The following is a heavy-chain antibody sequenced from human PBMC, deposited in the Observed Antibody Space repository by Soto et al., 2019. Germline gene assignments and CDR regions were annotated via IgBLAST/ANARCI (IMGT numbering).Heavy chain of an antibody. CDR2: IIPIFGTA. J-gene: IGHJ6*02. CDR3: AREESDIEHPLGYYYYGMDV. Sequence: ASVKVSCKASGGTFSSYAISWVRQAPGQGLEWMGGIIPIFGTANYAQKFQGRVTITADKSTSTAYMELSSLRSEDTAVYYCAREESDIEHPLGYYYYGMDVWGQGTTVTVSS. D-gene: IGHD5-12*01. CDR1: GGTFSSYA. V-gene: IGHV1-69*06.